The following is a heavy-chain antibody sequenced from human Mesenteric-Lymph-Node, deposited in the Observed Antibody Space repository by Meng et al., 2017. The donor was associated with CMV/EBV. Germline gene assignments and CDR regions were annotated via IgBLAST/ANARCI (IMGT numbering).Heavy chain of an antibody. CDR3: ARSSSGPWYYDH. CDR1: GYTFTGFY. D-gene: IGHD3-10*01. Sequence: ASVKVSCKTSGYTFTGFYVNWVRQAPGQGLEWMGWVHPDRGATKYAQKFQGRVTMTRDTSISTAYLELSGLRSDDTAVYYCARSSSGPWYYDHWGQGTLVTVSS. CDR2: VHPDRGAT. J-gene: IGHJ4*02. V-gene: IGHV1-2*02.